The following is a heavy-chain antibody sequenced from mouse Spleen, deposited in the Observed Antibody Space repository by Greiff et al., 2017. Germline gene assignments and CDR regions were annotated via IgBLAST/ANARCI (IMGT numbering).Heavy chain of an antibody. Sequence: VQLKQSGAELVKPGASVKLSCTASGFNIKDTYMHWVKQRPEQGLEWIGRIDPANGNTKYDPKFQGKATITADTSSNTAYLQLSSLTSEDTAVYYCARNYGILYAMDYWGQGTSVTVSS. CDR3: ARNYGILYAMDY. CDR1: GFNIKDTY. V-gene: IGHV14-3*02. J-gene: IGHJ4*01. D-gene: IGHD2-1*01. CDR2: IDPANGNT.